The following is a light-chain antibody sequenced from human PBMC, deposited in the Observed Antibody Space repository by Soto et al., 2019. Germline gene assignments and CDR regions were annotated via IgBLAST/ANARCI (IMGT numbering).Light chain of an antibody. V-gene: IGKV2-28*01. J-gene: IGKJ2*01. Sequence: DIVMTQSPLSLPVTPGEPASISCRSSQSLLHSNGNNYVDWYLQKPGQSPQVLIYLASSRASGVPDRFSGSGSATDFTLTISRVEAEDVVVYYCMQLLHTPFTFGQGTKLEIK. CDR1: QSLLHSNGNNY. CDR3: MQLLHTPFT. CDR2: LAS.